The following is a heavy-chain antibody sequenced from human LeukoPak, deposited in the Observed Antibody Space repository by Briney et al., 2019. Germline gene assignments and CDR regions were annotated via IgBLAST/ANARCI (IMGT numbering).Heavy chain of an antibody. D-gene: IGHD4-11*01. J-gene: IGHJ4*02. CDR1: GYSLTNFW. CDR3: ARRGEYSNGRDYYFDY. Sequence: GETLEIPRNGCGYSLTNFWIGWVPQTPGKGLEWMGIIYPGYSDTRYSPSFQGQVTISAAKSISTAYLQLSSLKASDTAMYYCARRGEYSNGRDYYFDYWGQGTLVTVSS. V-gene: IGHV5-51*01. CDR2: IYPGYSDT.